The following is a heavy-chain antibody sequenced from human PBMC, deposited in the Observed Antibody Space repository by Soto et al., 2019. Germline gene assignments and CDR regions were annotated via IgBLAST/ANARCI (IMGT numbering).Heavy chain of an antibody. CDR1: GGSISSSSYY. J-gene: IGHJ4*02. V-gene: IGHV4-39*01. D-gene: IGHD6-13*01. Sequence: QLQLQESGPGLVKPSETLSLTCTVSGGSISSSSYYWGWIRQPPGKGLEWIGSIYYSGSTYYNPSLKSRVTISVDTSKNQFCLKLSSVTAADTAVYYCARHLEEAAGTGPYYFDYWGQGTLVTVSS. CDR2: IYYSGST. CDR3: ARHLEEAAGTGPYYFDY.